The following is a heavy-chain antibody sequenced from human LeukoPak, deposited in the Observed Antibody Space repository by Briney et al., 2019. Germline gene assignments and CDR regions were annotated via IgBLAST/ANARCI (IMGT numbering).Heavy chain of an antibody. D-gene: IGHD6-19*01. V-gene: IGHV4-34*01. J-gene: IGHJ6*03. CDR1: GGSFSGYY. CDR3: ASSSSGWYWGYYYYYMDV. Sequence: PSETLSLTCAVYGGSFSGYYWSWIRQPPGKGLEWIGEINHSGSTNYNPSLKSRVTISVDTSKNQFSLKLSSVTAADTAVYYCASSSSGWYWGYYYYYMDVWGKGTTVTVSS. CDR2: INHSGST.